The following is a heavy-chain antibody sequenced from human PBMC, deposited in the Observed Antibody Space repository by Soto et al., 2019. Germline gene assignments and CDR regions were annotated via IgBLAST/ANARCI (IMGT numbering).Heavy chain of an antibody. CDR1: GYTFTNYG. J-gene: IGHJ4*02. CDR3: ARRPHLADNVELDF. Sequence: QVQLVQSGAEVKKPGASVTVSCKASGYTFTNYGINWVRQAPGQGLEWMGWISAYSGHTNYAQKLQDRVTMTTDTSTSIAYMELRSLRSDDTAVYYCARRPHLADNVELDFWGQGTLVTVSS. CDR2: ISAYSGHT. V-gene: IGHV1-18*01. D-gene: IGHD3-16*01.